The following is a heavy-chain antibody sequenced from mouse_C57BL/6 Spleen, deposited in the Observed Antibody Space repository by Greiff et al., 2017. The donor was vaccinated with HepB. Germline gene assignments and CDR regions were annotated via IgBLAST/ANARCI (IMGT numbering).Heavy chain of an antibody. J-gene: IGHJ4*01. Sequence: EVQGVESGGGLVKPGGSLKLSCAASGFTFSSYTMSWVRQTPEKRLEWVATISGGGGNTYYTDSVKGRFTISRDNAKNTLYLQMSSLRSEDTALYYCASLITTVNYYAMDYWGQGTSVTVSS. D-gene: IGHD1-1*01. CDR2: ISGGGGNT. CDR1: GFTFSSYT. V-gene: IGHV5-9*01. CDR3: ASLITTVNYYAMDY.